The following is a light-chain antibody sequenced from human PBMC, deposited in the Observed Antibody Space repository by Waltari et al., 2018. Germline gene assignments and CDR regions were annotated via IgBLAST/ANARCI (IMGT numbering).Light chain of an antibody. CDR3: QQYNNWPYT. Sequence: IVMTQSPATLSVSPGERPTLSCRASQSVSSNLAWYQQKPGQAPRLLIYGASTRATGIPARFSGSGSGTEFTLTISSLQSEDFADYYCQQYNNWPYTFGQGTKLEIK. J-gene: IGKJ2*01. CDR1: QSVSSN. V-gene: IGKV3-15*01. CDR2: GAS.